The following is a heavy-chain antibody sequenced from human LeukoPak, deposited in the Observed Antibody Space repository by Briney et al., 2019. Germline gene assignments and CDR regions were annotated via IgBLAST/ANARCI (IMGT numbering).Heavy chain of an antibody. CDR2: INADEDRA. CDR1: GFTFSDYW. V-gene: IGHV3-74*01. CDR3: ARDSAADDNDFDV. J-gene: IGHJ3*01. Sequence: GGSLRLSCAASGFTFSDYWMHWVRQAPGKGLVWVSHINADEDRAAYADSVEGRFTISRDNSKSILYLQMNNLRAEDTALYYCARDSAADDNDFDVWGQGTMVTVSS. D-gene: IGHD6-25*01.